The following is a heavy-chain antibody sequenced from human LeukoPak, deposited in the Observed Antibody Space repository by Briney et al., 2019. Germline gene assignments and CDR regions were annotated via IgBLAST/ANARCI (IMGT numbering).Heavy chain of an antibody. CDR3: ARTENDYYDSSGYRY. CDR1: GGSISSGSYY. Sequence: SQTLSLTCTVSGGSISSGSYYWSWIRQPAGKGLEWIGRIYTSGSTNYNPSLKSRVTISVDTSKNQFSLKLSSVTAADTAVYYCARTENDYYDSSGYRYWGQGTLVTVSS. V-gene: IGHV4-61*02. J-gene: IGHJ4*02. CDR2: IYTSGST. D-gene: IGHD3-22*01.